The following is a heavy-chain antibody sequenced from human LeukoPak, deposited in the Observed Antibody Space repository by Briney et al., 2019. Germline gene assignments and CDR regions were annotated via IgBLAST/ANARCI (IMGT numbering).Heavy chain of an antibody. D-gene: IGHD3-22*01. CDR2: ISGSGGST. CDR1: GFTFSSYA. Sequence: GGSLRLSCAASGFTFSSYAMSWVRQAPGKGLEWVSAISGSGGSTYYADSVKGRFTISRDNSKNTLYLQMNSLRAEDTAVYYCASMMTSYCDPGPHWGQGTLVTVSS. J-gene: IGHJ4*02. V-gene: IGHV3-23*01. CDR3: ASMMTSYCDPGPH.